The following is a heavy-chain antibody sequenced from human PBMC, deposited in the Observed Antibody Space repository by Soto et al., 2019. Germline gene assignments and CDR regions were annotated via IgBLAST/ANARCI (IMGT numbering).Heavy chain of an antibody. J-gene: IGHJ6*02. Sequence: QVQLVQSGAEVKKPGASVKVSCKASGYTFTSYGISWVRQAPGQGLEWMGWISAYNGNTNYAQKLQGRVTMTTDTSKSAAYMELRSLRSDDTAVYYCARGRPGGGGYDFWSAGRGGMDVWGQGTTVTVSS. CDR1: GYTFTSYG. D-gene: IGHD3-3*01. CDR3: ARGRPGGGGYDFWSAGRGGMDV. CDR2: ISAYNGNT. V-gene: IGHV1-18*01.